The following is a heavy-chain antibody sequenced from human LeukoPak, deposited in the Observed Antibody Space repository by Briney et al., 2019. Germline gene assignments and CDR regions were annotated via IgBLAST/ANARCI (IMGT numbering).Heavy chain of an antibody. J-gene: IGHJ4*02. CDR1: GGSISAYY. Sequence: SETLSLTCTVSGGSISAYYWTWIRQPPGKGLEWIGYTYYSGSTNYNPSLKSRVTISVDTSKNQSSLKLSSVTAADTAVYYCARGFGTGDRSYFDYWGQGTLVTVSS. CDR3: ARGFGTGDRSYFDY. D-gene: IGHD3/OR15-3a*01. V-gene: IGHV4-59*01. CDR2: TYYSGST.